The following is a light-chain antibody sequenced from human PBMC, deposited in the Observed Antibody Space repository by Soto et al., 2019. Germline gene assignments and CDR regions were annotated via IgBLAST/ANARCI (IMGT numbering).Light chain of an antibody. CDR1: SSDIGGYNF. CDR2: EVS. CDR3: SSYAGTNTVI. Sequence: QSALAQPPSASGSPGQSVTISCTGTSSDIGGYNFVSWYQQHPGEAPRLMIYEVSKRPSGVPDRFSGSKSGNTASLTVSGLQAVDEANYYCSSYAGTNTVIFGVGTQLTV. J-gene: IGLJ2*01. V-gene: IGLV2-8*01.